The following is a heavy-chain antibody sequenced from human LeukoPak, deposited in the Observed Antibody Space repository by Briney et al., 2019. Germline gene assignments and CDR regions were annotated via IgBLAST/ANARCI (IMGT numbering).Heavy chain of an antibody. D-gene: IGHD2-21*02. CDR1: GGTFSSYA. Sequence: SVKVSCKASGGTFSSYAISWVRQAPGQGLEWMGRIIPILGIANYAQKFQGRVTITADKSTSTAYMELSSLRSEDTAVYYCARSCSGDCYPSAYYFDYWGQGTLVTVSS. V-gene: IGHV1-69*04. CDR3: ARSCSGDCYPSAYYFDY. J-gene: IGHJ4*02. CDR2: IIPILGIA.